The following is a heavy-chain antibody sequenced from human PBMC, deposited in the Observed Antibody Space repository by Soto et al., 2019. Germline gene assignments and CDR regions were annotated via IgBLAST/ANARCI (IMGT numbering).Heavy chain of an antibody. V-gene: IGHV4-31*03. Sequence: SETLSLTCTVSGCSISSGGYYWSWIRQHPGKGLEWIGYIYYSGSTYYNPSLKSRVTISVDTSKNQFSLKLSSVTAADTAVYYCARGSSDYGDYFDYWGQGTQVTVSS. J-gene: IGHJ4*02. CDR1: GCSISSGGYY. D-gene: IGHD4-17*01. CDR3: ARGSSDYGDYFDY. CDR2: IYYSGST.